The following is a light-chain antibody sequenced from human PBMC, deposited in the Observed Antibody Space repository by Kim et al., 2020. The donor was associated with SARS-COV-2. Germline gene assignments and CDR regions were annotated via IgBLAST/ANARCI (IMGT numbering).Light chain of an antibody. CDR3: QQRSKWPWT. J-gene: IGKJ1*01. CDR2: DAS. CDR1: QSISIY. Sequence: LEPGERAPLSCMASQSISIYLAWFQQKPGQAPRLLIFDASNRATGIPARFSGSGSGTDFTLTISSLETEDFAVYYCQQRSKWPWTFGQGTKVDIK. V-gene: IGKV3-11*01.